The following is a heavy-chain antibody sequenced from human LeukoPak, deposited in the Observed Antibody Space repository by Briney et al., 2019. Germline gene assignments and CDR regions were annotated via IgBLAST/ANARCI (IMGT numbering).Heavy chain of an antibody. J-gene: IGHJ5*02. CDR2: IIPILGIA. V-gene: IGHV1-69*04. CDR1: GGTCSSYA. Sequence: GASVKVSCKASGGTCSSYAISWVRQAPRQGLEWMGRIIPILGIANYAQKFQGRVTITADKSTSTAYMELSSLRSEDTAVYYCARLWTYYYGSGSLNWFDPWGQGTLVTVSS. D-gene: IGHD3-10*01. CDR3: ARLWTYYYGSGSLNWFDP.